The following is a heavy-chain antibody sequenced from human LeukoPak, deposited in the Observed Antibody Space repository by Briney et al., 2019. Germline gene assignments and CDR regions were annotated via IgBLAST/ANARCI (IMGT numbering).Heavy chain of an antibody. CDR2: IHPEGNEK. V-gene: IGHV3-7*03. J-gene: IGHJ4*02. Sequence: GGSLRLSCAVSGFTFSNFWMSWVRQAPGRGLEWVANIHPEGNEKYHVESVKGRFTISRDNSKNTLYLQMNSLRAEDMAVYYCAKDRWWELLPFDYWGQGTLVTVSS. CDR1: GFTFSNFW. D-gene: IGHD1-26*01. CDR3: AKDRWWELLPFDY.